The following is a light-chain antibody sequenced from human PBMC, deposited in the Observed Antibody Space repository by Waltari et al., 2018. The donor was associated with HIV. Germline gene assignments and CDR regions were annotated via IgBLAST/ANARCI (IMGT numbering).Light chain of an antibody. CDR3: SSYTSTSTGV. Sequence: QSALTQPASVSGSPGHSITISCTGTSSDVGGYNYVSWYQQHPGKAPKFMIYEVSNRPTGVSNRFSGSKSGNTASLTISGLQAEDEADYSCSSYTSTSTGVFGTGTKVTVL. J-gene: IGLJ1*01. CDR2: EVS. V-gene: IGLV2-14*01. CDR1: SSDVGGYNY.